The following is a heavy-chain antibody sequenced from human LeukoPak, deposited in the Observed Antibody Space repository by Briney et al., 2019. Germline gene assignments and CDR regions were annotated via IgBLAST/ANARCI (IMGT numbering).Heavy chain of an antibody. Sequence: GESLKISCKGSGYSFTTYWIGWVRQMPGKGLEWMGIIYPGDSDTRYSPSFQGQVTISADKSISTAYLQWSSLKASDTAMYYCARLDILTGYYRYYYYYMDVWGKGTTVTISS. CDR1: GYSFTTYW. CDR2: IYPGDSDT. V-gene: IGHV5-51*01. J-gene: IGHJ6*03. D-gene: IGHD3-9*01. CDR3: ARLDILTGYYRYYYYYMDV.